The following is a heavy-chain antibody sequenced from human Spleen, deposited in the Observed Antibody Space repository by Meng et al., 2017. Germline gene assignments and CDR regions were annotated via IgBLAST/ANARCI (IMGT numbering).Heavy chain of an antibody. CDR3: ARDVPYGGVDAFDI. D-gene: IGHD3-10*01. J-gene: IGHJ3*02. CDR2: IYTSGST. CDR1: GGSISSGSYY. V-gene: IGHV4-61*02. Sequence: SETLSLTCTVSGGSISSGSYYWSWIRQPAGKGLEWIGRIYTSGSTNYNPSLKSRVTISVDTSKNQFSLKLSSVTAADTALYYCARDVPYGGVDAFDIWGQGTMVTVSS.